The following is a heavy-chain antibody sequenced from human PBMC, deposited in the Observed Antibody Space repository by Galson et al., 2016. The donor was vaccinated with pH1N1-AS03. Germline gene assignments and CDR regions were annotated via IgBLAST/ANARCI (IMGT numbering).Heavy chain of an antibody. CDR3: ARQNGHRLLWDY. CDR2: IYYTGMT. V-gene: IGHV4-59*08. Sequence: ETLSLTCSVSSGSISGYYWSWIRQPSGKGLEWIGYIYYTGMTNYNPSLKSRVTISVDTSKNQFSLKLSSVTAADTAIYYCARQNGHRLLWDYWGQGTLVTVSS. J-gene: IGHJ4*02. D-gene: IGHD2-8*01. CDR1: SGSISGYY.